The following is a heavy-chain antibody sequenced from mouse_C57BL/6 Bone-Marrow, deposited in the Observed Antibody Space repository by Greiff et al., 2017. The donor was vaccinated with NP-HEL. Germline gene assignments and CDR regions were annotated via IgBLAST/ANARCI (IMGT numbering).Heavy chain of an antibody. CDR3: TTAGGGYGPFYFDY. D-gene: IGHD1-1*01. CDR1: GFNIKDDY. CDR2: IDPENGDT. V-gene: IGHV14-4*01. Sequence: EVQLQQSGAELVRPGASVKLSCTASGFNIKDDYMHWVKQRPEQGLEWIGWIDPENGDTEYASKFQGKATITADTSSNTAFLQLSSLTSEDTAVYYCTTAGGGYGPFYFDYWGQGTTLTVSS. J-gene: IGHJ2*01.